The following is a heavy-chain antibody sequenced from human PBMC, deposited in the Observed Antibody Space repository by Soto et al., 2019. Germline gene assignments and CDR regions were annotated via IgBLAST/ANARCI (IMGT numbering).Heavy chain of an antibody. J-gene: IGHJ4*02. V-gene: IGHV4-34*01. Sequence: PSETLSLTCAVYGGSFSGYYWSWIRQPPGKGLEWIGEINHSGSTNYNPSLKSRVTISVDTSKNQFSLKLSSVTAADTAVYYCARGRDYGDYVVDYWGQGTLVTVSS. CDR1: GGSFSGYY. D-gene: IGHD4-17*01. CDR3: ARGRDYGDYVVDY. CDR2: INHSGST.